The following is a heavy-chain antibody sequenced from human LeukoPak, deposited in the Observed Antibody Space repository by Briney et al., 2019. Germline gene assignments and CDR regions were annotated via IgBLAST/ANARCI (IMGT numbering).Heavy chain of an antibody. Sequence: PGGCLRLSCAASGFTFSSYNMNWVRPAPGKGLEWVSSITRSSSNIYYADSVKGRFTISRDNAQNSLYLQMNSLRAEDTAVYYCARGAYYYGSGSYSFQIDNWGQGTLVTVSS. CDR1: GFTFSSYN. V-gene: IGHV3-21*01. D-gene: IGHD3-10*01. CDR3: ARGAYYYGSGSYSFQIDN. CDR2: ITRSSSNI. J-gene: IGHJ4*02.